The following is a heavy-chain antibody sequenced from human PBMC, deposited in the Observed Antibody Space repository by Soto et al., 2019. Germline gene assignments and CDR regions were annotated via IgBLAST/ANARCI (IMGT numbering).Heavy chain of an antibody. CDR1: GYSFTGYY. Sequence: ASVKVSCKASGYSFTGYYMHLVRQTPGQGLAWMGWINPNSGGTNYAQKFQGWVTMTRDTSISTAYMELSRLRSDDTAVYYCARAGYSSSWYLYYFDYWGQGTLVTVSS. J-gene: IGHJ4*02. CDR2: INPNSGGT. D-gene: IGHD6-13*01. CDR3: ARAGYSSSWYLYYFDY. V-gene: IGHV1-2*04.